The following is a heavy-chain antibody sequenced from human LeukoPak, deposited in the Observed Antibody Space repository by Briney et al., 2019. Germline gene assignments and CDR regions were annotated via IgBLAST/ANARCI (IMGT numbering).Heavy chain of an antibody. Sequence: ASVKVSCKASGYTFTGYYMHWVRQAPGQGLEWMGWINPNSGGTNYAQKFQGRVTMTRDTSISTAYMKLSRLRSDDTAVYYCARDDRVLRFLEWFPYYGMDVWGQGTTVTVSS. J-gene: IGHJ6*02. CDR1: GYTFTGYY. D-gene: IGHD3-3*01. V-gene: IGHV1-2*02. CDR3: ARDDRVLRFLEWFPYYGMDV. CDR2: INPNSGGT.